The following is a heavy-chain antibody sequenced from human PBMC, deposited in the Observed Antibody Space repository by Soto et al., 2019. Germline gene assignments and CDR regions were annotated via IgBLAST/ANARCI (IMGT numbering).Heavy chain of an antibody. CDR2: IYYSGST. J-gene: IGHJ4*02. V-gene: IGHV4-31*03. Sequence: QVQLQESGPGLVKPSQTLSLTCTVSGGSISSGGYYWSWIRQHPGKGLEWIGYIYYSGSTYYNPSLKSRVTISVDTSKNQFSLKLSSVTAADTAVYYCAREADDRSGYYNYFDYWGQGTLVTVSS. CDR3: AREADDRSGYYNYFDY. D-gene: IGHD3-22*01. CDR1: GGSISSGGYY.